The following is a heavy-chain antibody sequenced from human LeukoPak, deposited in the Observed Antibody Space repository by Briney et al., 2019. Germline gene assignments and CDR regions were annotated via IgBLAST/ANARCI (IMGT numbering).Heavy chain of an antibody. CDR3: AREPPEVDAVTPFFDY. CDR2: IKPSGGST. Sequence: ASVKVSCKASGYTFTSYYMHWVRQAPGQGLEWMGIIKPSGGSTSYAQKFQGRVTMTRDTSTSTVYMELSSLRSEDTAVYYCAREPPEVDAVTPFFDYWGQGTLVTVSS. V-gene: IGHV1-46*01. J-gene: IGHJ4*02. CDR1: GYTFTSYY. D-gene: IGHD4-17*01.